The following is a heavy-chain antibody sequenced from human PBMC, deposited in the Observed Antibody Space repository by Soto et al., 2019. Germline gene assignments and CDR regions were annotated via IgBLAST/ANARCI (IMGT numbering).Heavy chain of an antibody. CDR2: IYYSGST. J-gene: IGHJ6*02. Sequence: LSLTCTVSGGSISSGGYYWSWIRQHPGKGLEWIGYIYYSGSTYYNPSLKSRVTISVDTSKNQFSLKLSSVTAADTAVYYCARMYYYGSGSYYNGSYYYGMDVWGQGTTVTVSS. V-gene: IGHV4-31*03. CDR3: ARMYYYGSGSYYNGSYYYGMDV. CDR1: GGSISSGGYY. D-gene: IGHD3-10*01.